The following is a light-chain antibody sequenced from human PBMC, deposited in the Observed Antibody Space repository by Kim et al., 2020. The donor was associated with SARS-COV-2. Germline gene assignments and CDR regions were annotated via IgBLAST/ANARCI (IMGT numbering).Light chain of an antibody. CDR3: SAWDSSLSAWV. CDR2: RNN. J-gene: IGLJ3*02. V-gene: IGLV10-54*01. CDR1: SNNVGNQG. Sequence: RRTATLTCTGNSNNVGNQGAAWLQQHQGHPPKLLSYRNNKRPSGISERFAASRSGNTASLTITGLQDEDEADYYCSAWDSSLSAWVFGGGTKVTVL.